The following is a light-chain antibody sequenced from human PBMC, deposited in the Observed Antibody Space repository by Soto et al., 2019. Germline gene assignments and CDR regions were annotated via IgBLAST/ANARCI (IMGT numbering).Light chain of an antibody. Sequence: EIVLTQSPGTLSLSPGERATLSCRANQTINNNYFAWYQQKHGQAPRLLLYGASSRATGIPVRFSGSGSGTDFPLTITRLEPEESAVYYCHQYGSSVLTFGGGTTVEVK. J-gene: IGKJ4*01. CDR3: HQYGSSVLT. CDR1: QTINNNY. CDR2: GAS. V-gene: IGKV3-20*01.